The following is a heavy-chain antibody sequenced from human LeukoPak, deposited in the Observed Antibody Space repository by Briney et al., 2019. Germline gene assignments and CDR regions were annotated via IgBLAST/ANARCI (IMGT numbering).Heavy chain of an antibody. Sequence: SETLSLTCTVSGGSISSGGYYWSWIRQHPGKGLEWIGYIYYSGSTYYNPSLKSRVTISVDTSKNQFSLKLSSVTAADTAVYYCARGGVDTATNWFGPWGQGTLVTVSS. CDR3: ARGGVDTATNWFGP. CDR1: GGSISSGGYY. CDR2: IYYSGST. J-gene: IGHJ5*02. D-gene: IGHD5-18*01. V-gene: IGHV4-31*03.